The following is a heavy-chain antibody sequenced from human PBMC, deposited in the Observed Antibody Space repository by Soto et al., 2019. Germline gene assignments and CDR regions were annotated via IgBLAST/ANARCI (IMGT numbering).Heavy chain of an antibody. CDR3: AISIAAPYYFDY. J-gene: IGHJ4*02. Sequence: GGSLRLSCAASGFTFSSYGMHWVRQAPGKGLEWVAVIWYDGSNKYYADSVKGRFTISRDNSKNTLYLQMNSLRAEDTAVYYCAISIAAPYYFDYWGQGTLVTVSS. D-gene: IGHD6-6*01. CDR1: GFTFSSYG. V-gene: IGHV3-33*01. CDR2: IWYDGSNK.